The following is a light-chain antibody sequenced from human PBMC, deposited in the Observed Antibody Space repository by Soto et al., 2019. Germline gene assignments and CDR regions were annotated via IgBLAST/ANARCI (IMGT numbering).Light chain of an antibody. J-gene: IGLJ1*01. CDR2: DVS. CDR3: SSYTSSSTLV. V-gene: IGLV2-14*01. CDR1: SSDVGRYNY. Sequence: QSALTQPASVSGSPGQSITISCTGASSDVGRYNYVSWYQQHPGKAPKLMVYDVSNRPSGVSNRFSGSKSGNTASLTISGLQAEDEAHYYCSSYTSSSTLVFGTGTKLTVL.